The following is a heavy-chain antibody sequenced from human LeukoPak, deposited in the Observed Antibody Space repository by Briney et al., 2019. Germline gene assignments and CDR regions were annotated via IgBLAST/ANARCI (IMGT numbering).Heavy chain of an antibody. CDR3: AKLLRYFDWLFYD. D-gene: IGHD3-9*01. J-gene: IGHJ4*02. V-gene: IGHV3-23*01. CDR1: GFTFSSYA. Sequence: PGGSLRLSCAASGFTFSSYAMSWLRQAPGKGLEWVSAISGSGGSTYYADSVKGRFTISRDNSKNTLYLQINSLRAEDTAVYYCAKLLRYFDWLFYDWGQGTLVSVSS. CDR2: ISGSGGST.